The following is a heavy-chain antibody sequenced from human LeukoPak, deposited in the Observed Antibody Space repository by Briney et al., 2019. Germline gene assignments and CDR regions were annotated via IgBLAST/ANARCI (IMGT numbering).Heavy chain of an antibody. V-gene: IGHV4-38-2*02. CDR1: GYSISSGYH. D-gene: IGHD2-15*01. J-gene: IGHJ6*04. Sequence: KPSETLSLTCAVSGYSISSGYHWGWIRQPPGKGLEWIGSIYHSGSTYYNPSLKSRVTISVDTSKNQFSLKLSSVTAADTAVYYCARDGGYCSGGSCYYYYGMDVWGKGTTVTVSS. CDR2: IYHSGST. CDR3: ARDGGYCSGGSCYYYYGMDV.